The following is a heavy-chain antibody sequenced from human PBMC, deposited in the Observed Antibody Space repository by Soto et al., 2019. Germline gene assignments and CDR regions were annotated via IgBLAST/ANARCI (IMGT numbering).Heavy chain of an antibody. J-gene: IGHJ4*02. CDR2: IYYSGST. CDR3: ARTGDKRRGYFDY. D-gene: IGHD3-16*01. CDR1: GGSISSGGYY. V-gene: IGHV4-31*03. Sequence: QVQLQESGPGLVKPSQTLSLTCTVSGGSISSGGYYWSWIRQHPGKGLEWIGYIYYSGSTYYNPSLKSRVTIAVDTSKNQFSLKLSSVTAADTAVYYCARTGDKRRGYFDYWGQGTLVTVSS.